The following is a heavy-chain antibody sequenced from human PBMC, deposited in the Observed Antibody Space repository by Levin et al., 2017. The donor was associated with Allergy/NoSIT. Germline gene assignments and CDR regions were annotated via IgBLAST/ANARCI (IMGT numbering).Heavy chain of an antibody. J-gene: IGHJ3*02. CDR3: ARVGTGTNFDAFDI. CDR1: GFTFRSYS. V-gene: IGHV3-48*01. Sequence: LSLTCAASGFTFRSYSMNWVRQAPGKGLEWVSYISSSSSTIYYADSVKGRFTISRDNAKNSLYLQMNSLRAEDTAVYYCARVGTGTNFDAFDIWGQGTMVTVSS. CDR2: ISSSSSTI. D-gene: IGHD1-1*01.